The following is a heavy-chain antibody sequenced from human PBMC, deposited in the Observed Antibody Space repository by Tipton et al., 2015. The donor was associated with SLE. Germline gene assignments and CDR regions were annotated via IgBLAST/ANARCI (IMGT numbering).Heavy chain of an antibody. V-gene: IGHV4-34*09. CDR1: GGSFSGYY. Sequence: TLSLTCAVYGGSFSGYYWSWIRQPPGKGLEWIGEINHSGSTNYNPSLKSRVTISVDTSKNQFSLKLTSVTAADTAVYYCAGRSHYYDSSGSLTYWGQGTLVTVSS. D-gene: IGHD3-22*01. J-gene: IGHJ4*02. CDR3: AGRSHYYDSSGSLTY. CDR2: INHSGST.